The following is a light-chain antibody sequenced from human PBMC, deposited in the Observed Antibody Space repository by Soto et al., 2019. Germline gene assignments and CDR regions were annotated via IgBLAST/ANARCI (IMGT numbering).Light chain of an antibody. CDR3: QQYGTSPIT. CDR2: AAS. J-gene: IGKJ5*01. CDR1: QSISSTS. V-gene: IGKV3D-20*01. Sequence: TVLTQSPATLSLSPGESATLSCGASQSISSTSLLWYQQKPGLAPRLLIYAASSRATGIPDRFSGSGSGTDFTLTISRLEPEDFAVYYCQQYGTSPITFGQGTRLEIK.